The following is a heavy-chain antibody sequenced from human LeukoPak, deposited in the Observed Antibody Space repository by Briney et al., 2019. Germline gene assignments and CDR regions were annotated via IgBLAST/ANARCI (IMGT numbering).Heavy chain of an antibody. D-gene: IGHD4-17*01. CDR3: ARDSTTVTLPFFDY. Sequence: SETLSLTCTVSGGSISPYHWSWIRQPPGKGLEWIGEINHSGSTNYNPSLKSRITISVDTSKNQFSLKLSSVTAADTAVYYCARDSTTVTLPFFDYWGQGTLVTVSS. J-gene: IGHJ4*02. CDR2: INHSGST. V-gene: IGHV4-34*01. CDR1: GGSISPYH.